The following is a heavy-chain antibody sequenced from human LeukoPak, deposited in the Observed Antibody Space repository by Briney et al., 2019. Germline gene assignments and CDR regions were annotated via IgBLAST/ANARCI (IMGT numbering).Heavy chain of an antibody. CDR2: IYYSGST. Sequence: SETLSLTCTVSGGSISSYYWSWIRQPPGKGLEWIGYIYYSGSTNYNPSLKSRVTISVDTSKNQFSLKLSSVTAADTAVYYCARGRRPVGSSHRRNWFDPWGQGTLVTVSS. CDR1: GGSISSYY. CDR3: ARGRRPVGSSHRRNWFDP. D-gene: IGHD6-6*01. V-gene: IGHV4-59*12. J-gene: IGHJ5*02.